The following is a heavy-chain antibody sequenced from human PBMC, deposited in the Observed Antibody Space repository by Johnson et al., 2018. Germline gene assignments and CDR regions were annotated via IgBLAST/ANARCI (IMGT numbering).Heavy chain of an antibody. V-gene: IGHV3-30-3*01. CDR1: GFTFSSYA. Sequence: QLVQAGGGVVQPGRSLRLSCAASGFTFSSYAMHWVRQAPGKGLDCVTLISYDGSNINYADSVKGRFTIYRDNSKNTLYLQMNSLRAGDTAVYYCARAGQLWGEDGRDVWGQGTTVIVSS. D-gene: IGHD5-18*01. CDR3: ARAGQLWGEDGRDV. J-gene: IGHJ6*02. CDR2: ISYDGSNI.